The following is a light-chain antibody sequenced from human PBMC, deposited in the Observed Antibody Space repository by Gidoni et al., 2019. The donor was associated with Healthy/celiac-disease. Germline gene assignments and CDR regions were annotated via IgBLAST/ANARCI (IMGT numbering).Light chain of an antibody. V-gene: IGKV1-39*01. CDR2: AAS. Sequence: DIQMTQSPSSLSASVGDRVTITCRASQSISSYVNWYQQKPGKAPKLLIYAASSLQSGVPSRFSGSGSWTDFTLTISSLQPEDFATYYCQQSYSTPRTFGQGTKVEIK. J-gene: IGKJ1*01. CDR1: QSISSY. CDR3: QQSYSTPRT.